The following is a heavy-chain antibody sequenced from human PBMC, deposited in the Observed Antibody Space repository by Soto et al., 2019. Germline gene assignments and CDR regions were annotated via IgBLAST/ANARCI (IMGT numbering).Heavy chain of an antibody. CDR2: ISYDGSNK. Sequence: QVQLVESGGGVVQPGRSLRLSCAASGFTFSSYGMHWVRQAPGKGLEWVAVISYDGSNKYYADSVKGRFTISRDNSKNTLYQQMNSLRAEDTAVYYCAKSYEQYLRDGYRIGAFDIWGQGTMVTVSS. V-gene: IGHV3-30*18. CDR3: AKSYEQYLRDGYRIGAFDI. D-gene: IGHD1-26*01. CDR1: GFTFSSYG. J-gene: IGHJ3*02.